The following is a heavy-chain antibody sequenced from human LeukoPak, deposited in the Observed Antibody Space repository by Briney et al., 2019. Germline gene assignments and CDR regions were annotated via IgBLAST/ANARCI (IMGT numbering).Heavy chain of an antibody. CDR2: ISGSGGST. D-gene: IGHD3-10*01. CDR3: AKDKAAGSGLNWFDP. Sequence: GGSLRLSCAASGFTFSSYAMSWVRQAPGKGLEWVSAISGSGGSTYYADSVKGRFTISRDNSKNTLYLQMNSLRAEDTAVYYCAKDKAAGSGLNWFDPWGQGTLVTVSS. J-gene: IGHJ5*02. V-gene: IGHV3-23*01. CDR1: GFTFSSYA.